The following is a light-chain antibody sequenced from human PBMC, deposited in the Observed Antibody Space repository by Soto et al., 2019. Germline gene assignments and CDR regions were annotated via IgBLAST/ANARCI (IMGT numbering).Light chain of an antibody. Sequence: DIQMTQSPSTLSASVGDRVTITCRARQAISRWLAWYQQKPGKAPKLLIYDASSVQTGVPSRFSGRGYGTDFTLTISSLQPDDFATFYCQQYSTYAPTVGQGTKVDI. CDR3: QQYSTYAPT. J-gene: IGKJ1*01. V-gene: IGKV1-5*01. CDR2: DAS. CDR1: QAISRW.